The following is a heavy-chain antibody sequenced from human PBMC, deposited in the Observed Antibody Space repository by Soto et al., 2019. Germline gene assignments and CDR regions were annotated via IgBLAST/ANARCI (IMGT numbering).Heavy chain of an antibody. Sequence: QVQLVESGGGVVQPGRSLRLSCAASGFTFSSYGMHWVRQAPGKGLEWVAVISYDGSNKYYADSVKGRFTISRDNSKNTLYLQMNSLRAEDTAVYYCAKITYYYDSSLEHDAFDIWGQGTMVTVSS. CDR1: GFTFSSYG. CDR3: AKITYYYDSSLEHDAFDI. D-gene: IGHD3-22*01. J-gene: IGHJ3*02. CDR2: ISYDGSNK. V-gene: IGHV3-30*18.